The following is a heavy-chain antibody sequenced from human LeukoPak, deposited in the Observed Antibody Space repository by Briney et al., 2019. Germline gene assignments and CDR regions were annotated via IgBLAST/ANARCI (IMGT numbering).Heavy chain of an antibody. D-gene: IGHD3-10*01. J-gene: IGHJ4*02. V-gene: IGHV3-49*04. Sequence: GGSLRLSCTASGFTFGDYAMSWVRQAPGKGLEWVGFIRSKAYGGTTEYAASVKGRFTISRDDSKSIAYLQMNSLKTEDTAVYYCTMAGILRFGELSSDYWGQGTLVTVSS. CDR3: TMAGILRFGELSSDY. CDR1: GFTFGDYA. CDR2: IRSKAYGGTT.